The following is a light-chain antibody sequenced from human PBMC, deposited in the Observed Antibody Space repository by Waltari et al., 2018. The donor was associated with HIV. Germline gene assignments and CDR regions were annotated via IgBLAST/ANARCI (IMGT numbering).Light chain of an antibody. CDR3: SSYAGSNGV. V-gene: IGLV2-8*01. CDR2: EVI. J-gene: IGLJ3*02. CDR1: PPDVGRYHY. Sequence: QSALTQPPSASGSPGQSVTISCTGTPPDVGRYHYVSCYQQHPGKAPKYIFYEVIQRPAGVPDRFSGSKAVNTASLTVSGLQAEDEAEYYCSSYAGSNGVFGGGTKLTVL.